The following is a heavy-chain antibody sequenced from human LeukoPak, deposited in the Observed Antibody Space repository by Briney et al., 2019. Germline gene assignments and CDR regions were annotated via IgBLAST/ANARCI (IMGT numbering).Heavy chain of an antibody. Sequence: PGGSLRLSCAASGFTVSSDYMSWVRQAPGKGLEWVAVIYTDGSTRHAASVKVRFTISRDRSTNTLYLQMHSLRVEDTAVYYCATDGQSSGWYGFDYWGQGTLVTVSS. V-gene: IGHV3-66*01. D-gene: IGHD6-19*01. CDR2: IYTDGST. CDR3: ATDGQSSGWYGFDY. CDR1: GFTVSSDY. J-gene: IGHJ4*02.